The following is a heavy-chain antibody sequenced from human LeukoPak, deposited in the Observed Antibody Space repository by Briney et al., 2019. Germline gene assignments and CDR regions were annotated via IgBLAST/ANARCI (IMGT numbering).Heavy chain of an antibody. CDR2: IYSSGST. D-gene: IGHD6-19*01. J-gene: IGHJ4*02. V-gene: IGHV4-4*07. Sequence: PSETLSLTCTVSGGSMSSYYWSWIRQPAGKGLEWIGRIYSSGSTNYNPSLKSRVTMSVDTSKNQFSLKLSPVTAADTAVYYCAASIRRITVAGPSLDYWGQGTLVTVSS. CDR3: AASIRRITVAGPSLDY. CDR1: GGSMSSYY.